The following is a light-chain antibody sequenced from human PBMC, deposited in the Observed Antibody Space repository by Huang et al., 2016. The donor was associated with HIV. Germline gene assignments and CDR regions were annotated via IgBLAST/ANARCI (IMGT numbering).Light chain of an antibody. CDR1: QSVGSF. CDR2: DAC. V-gene: IGKV3-11*01. J-gene: IGKJ5*01. CDR3: QQRSNWPSEVT. Sequence: EIVLTQSPATLSLSPGERATLACRASQSVGSFLAWYQHKPGQAPRRRIQDACNRATGIPARFSGSGAGTDVTRTLSRLEPEECAVYYCQQRSNWPSEVTFGQGTRLEIK.